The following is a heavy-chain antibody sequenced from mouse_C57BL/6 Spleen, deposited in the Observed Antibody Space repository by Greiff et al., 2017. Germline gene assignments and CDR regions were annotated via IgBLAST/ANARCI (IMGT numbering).Heavy chain of an antibody. CDR1: GYTFTDYN. J-gene: IGHJ1*03. V-gene: IGHV1-18*01. D-gene: IGHD1-1*01. CDR2: INPNNGGT. Sequence: VQLQQSGPELVKPGASVKIPCKASGYTFTDYNMDWVKQSHGKSLEWIGDINPNNGGTNYNQKFKGKATLTVDKASSTAYMELRSLTSDDTAVYYCARDRIYSYGSHWYFDVWGTGTTVTVSS. CDR3: ARDRIYSYGSHWYFDV.